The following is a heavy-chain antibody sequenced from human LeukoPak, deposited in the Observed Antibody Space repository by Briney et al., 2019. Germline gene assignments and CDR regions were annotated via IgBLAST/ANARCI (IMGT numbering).Heavy chain of an antibody. J-gene: IGHJ4*02. Sequence: ASVKVSCRASGGTFSSYAINWVRQAPGQGLEWMGGIIPIFGTANYAQKFQGRVTITADESTSTAYMELSSLRSEDTAVYYCARRRRYFDWLSFDYWGQGTLVTVSS. CDR3: ARRRRYFDWLSFDY. V-gene: IGHV1-69*01. CDR2: IIPIFGTA. D-gene: IGHD3-9*01. CDR1: GGTFSSYA.